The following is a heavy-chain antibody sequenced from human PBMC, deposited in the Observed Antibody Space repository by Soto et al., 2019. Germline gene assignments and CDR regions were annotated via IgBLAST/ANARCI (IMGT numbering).Heavy chain of an antibody. CDR2: IDPSDSYT. CDR1: GYSFTSYW. CDR3: ARQGCSGGSCYSYYYYYYGMDV. Sequence: PGESLKISCKGSGYSFTSYWISWVRQMPGKGLEWMGRIDPSDSYTNYSPSFQGHVTISADKSISTAYLQWSSLKASDTAMYYCARQGCSGGSCYSYYYYYYGMDVWGQGTTVTVSS. V-gene: IGHV5-10-1*01. J-gene: IGHJ6*02. D-gene: IGHD2-15*01.